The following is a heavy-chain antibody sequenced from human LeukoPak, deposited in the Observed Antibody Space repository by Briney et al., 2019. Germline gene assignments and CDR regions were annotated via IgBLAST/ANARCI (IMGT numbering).Heavy chain of an antibody. J-gene: IGHJ4*02. CDR1: GYTFAGYY. V-gene: IGHV1-8*02. D-gene: IGHD3-22*01. Sequence: GASVKVSCKASGYTFAGYYMHWVRQATGQGLEWMGWMNPNSGNTGYAQKFQGRVTMTRNTSISTAYMELSSLRSEDTAVYYCARERSGYYYDYFDYWGQGTLVTVSS. CDR2: MNPNSGNT. CDR3: ARERSGYYYDYFDY.